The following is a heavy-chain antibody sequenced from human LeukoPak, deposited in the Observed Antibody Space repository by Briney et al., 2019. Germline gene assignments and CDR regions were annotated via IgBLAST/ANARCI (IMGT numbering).Heavy chain of an antibody. CDR1: GFTFSSYS. Sequence: GGSLRLSCVVSGFTFSSYSMNWVRQAPGKGLEWVSYISSSCGTINYADSVKGRFTISGDNARNSLYLQMNSLRAEDTAVYYCARDHKYAFDYWGQGTLVTVSS. V-gene: IGHV3-48*01. J-gene: IGHJ4*02. D-gene: IGHD2-8*01. CDR3: ARDHKYAFDY. CDR2: ISSSCGTI.